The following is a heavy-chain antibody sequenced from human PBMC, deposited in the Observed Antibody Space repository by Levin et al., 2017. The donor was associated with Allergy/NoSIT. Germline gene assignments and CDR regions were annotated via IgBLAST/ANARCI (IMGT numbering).Heavy chain of an antibody. D-gene: IGHD5-18*01. J-gene: IGHJ4*02. Sequence: RGESLKISCQGSGYSFTSYWIGWVRQMPGKGLEWMGIIYPGDSDTRYSPSFQGQVTISADKSISTAYLQWSSLKASDTAMYYCARRGSYGLYYFDYWGQGTLVTVSS. CDR2: IYPGDSDT. V-gene: IGHV5-51*01. CDR3: ARRGSYGLYYFDY. CDR1: GYSFTSYW.